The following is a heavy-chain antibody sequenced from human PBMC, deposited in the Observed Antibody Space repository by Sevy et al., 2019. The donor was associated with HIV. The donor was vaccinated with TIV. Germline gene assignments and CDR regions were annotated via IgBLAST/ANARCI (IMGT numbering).Heavy chain of an antibody. CDR1: GGSITSLY. CDR2: IYYNSHI. J-gene: IGHJ4*02. V-gene: IGHV4-59*08. CDR3: AGENAWGRGHS. Sequence: SETLSLTCTVSGGSITSLYWNWIRQPPWKGLEWIANIYYNSHINYNPSLKSRVTLSLDTSKNQFSLRLSSVTAADTAMYYCAGENAWGRGHSWGQGTLVTVSS. D-gene: IGHD1-26*01.